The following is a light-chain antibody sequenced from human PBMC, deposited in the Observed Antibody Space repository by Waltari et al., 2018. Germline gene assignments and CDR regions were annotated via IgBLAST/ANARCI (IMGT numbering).Light chain of an antibody. CDR3: YSSDSTGLRV. J-gene: IGLJ1*01. CDR2: EDT. Sequence: YELTQPPPVSVSPGQTARITCSGHELPRKYAYWFQQKSGQAPRLVIYEDTKRPSGIPGRFSGSSPGTVATLTIPGAQVDDEADYYCYSSDSTGLRVFGGGTTVVVL. V-gene: IGLV3-10*01. CDR1: ELPRKY.